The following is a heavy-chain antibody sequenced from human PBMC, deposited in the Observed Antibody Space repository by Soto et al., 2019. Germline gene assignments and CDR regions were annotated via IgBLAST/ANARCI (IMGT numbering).Heavy chain of an antibody. Sequence: SETLTLTCAFSVCCISSGGYSCSWIRQPPGKGLEWIGYIYHSGSTYYNPSLKSRVTISVDRSKNQFSLKLSSVTAADTAVYYCARVGDYCSSTSCFNRSGRGWFEPWGQGTPVIVSS. CDR1: VCCISSGGYS. D-gene: IGHD2-2*01. V-gene: IGHV4-30-2*01. J-gene: IGHJ5*02. CDR3: ARVGDYCSSTSCFNRSGRGWFEP. CDR2: IYHSGST.